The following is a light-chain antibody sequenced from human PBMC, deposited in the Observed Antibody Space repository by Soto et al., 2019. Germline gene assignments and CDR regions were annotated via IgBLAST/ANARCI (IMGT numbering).Light chain of an antibody. CDR2: KAS. V-gene: IGKV1-5*03. CDR1: QTISSW. Sequence: DLQMTQSPSSLAATLGDSVTIXXRASQTISSWVSWDQQKPGQAPKVXRYKASTLKRGVPSRFSGSAAETDFTLTISSLQPEDFATYSCQQSYSATWTFGQGTKVDIK. J-gene: IGKJ1*01. CDR3: QQSYSATWT.